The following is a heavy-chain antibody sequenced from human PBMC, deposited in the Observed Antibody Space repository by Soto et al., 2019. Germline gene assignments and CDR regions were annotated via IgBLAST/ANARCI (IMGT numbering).Heavy chain of an antibody. D-gene: IGHD3-10*01. J-gene: IGHJ3*02. CDR1: GGSISSGDYY. Sequence: SETLSLTCSVSGGSISSGDYYWNWIRQPPGKGLEWIGYIYYSGSTNYNPSLKSRVTISVDTSKNQFSLKLSSVTAADTAVYYCAKNYGNAFDIWGQGTMVTVSS. CDR2: IYYSGST. V-gene: IGHV4-61*08. CDR3: AKNYGNAFDI.